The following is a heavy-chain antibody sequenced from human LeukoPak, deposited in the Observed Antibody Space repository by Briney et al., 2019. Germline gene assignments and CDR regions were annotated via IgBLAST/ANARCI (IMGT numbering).Heavy chain of an antibody. V-gene: IGHV3-21*01. CDR3: ASQSRRDGYTNPYYFDY. CDR1: VFTLSSYS. Sequence: GGSLRLSCAASVFTLSSYSMNGVRQAPGKGLEGVSSITSSSSYIYYADSVKGRFTISRDNAKNTLYLQMNSLRAEDTAVYYCASQSRRDGYTNPYYFDYWGQGTLVTVSS. CDR2: ITSSSSYI. D-gene: IGHD5-24*01. J-gene: IGHJ4*02.